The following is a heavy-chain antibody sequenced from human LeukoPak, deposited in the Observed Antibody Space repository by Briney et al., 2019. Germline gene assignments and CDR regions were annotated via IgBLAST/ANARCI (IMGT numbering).Heavy chain of an antibody. CDR3: ARDGEGYSYGSLYFDY. CDR2: IYSGGST. J-gene: IGHJ4*02. D-gene: IGHD5-18*01. Sequence: GGSLRLSCAASGFTFSSYSMNWVRQAPGKGLEWVSVIYSGGSTYYADSVKGRFTISRDNSKNTLYLQMNSLRAEDTAVYYCARDGEGYSYGSLYFDYWGQGTLVTVSS. CDR1: GFTFSSYS. V-gene: IGHV3-53*01.